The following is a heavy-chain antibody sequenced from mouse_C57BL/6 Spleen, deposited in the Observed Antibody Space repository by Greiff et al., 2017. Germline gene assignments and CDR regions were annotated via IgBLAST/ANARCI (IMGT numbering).Heavy chain of an antibody. CDR1: GYTFTSYW. J-gene: IGHJ4*01. V-gene: IGHV1-64*01. Sequence: QVQLQQPGAELVKPGASVKLSCKASGYTFTSYWMHWVKQRPGQGLEWIGMIHPNSGSTNYNEKFKSKATLTVAKSSSTAYLQLSSLTSEDSAVYYCAREPTTGTKAIDYWGQGTSVTVSS. D-gene: IGHD4-1*01. CDR2: IHPNSGST. CDR3: AREPTTGTKAIDY.